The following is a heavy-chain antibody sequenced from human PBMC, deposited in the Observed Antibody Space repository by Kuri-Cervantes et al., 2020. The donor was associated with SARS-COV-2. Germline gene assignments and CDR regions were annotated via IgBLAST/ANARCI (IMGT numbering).Heavy chain of an antibody. D-gene: IGHD2-15*01. CDR1: GGSIISSSYY. Sequence: SETLSLTCTVSGGSIISSSYYWGWIRQPPGKGLEWIGSIYYSGSTYYNPSLKSRVTIPVDTSKNQFSLKLSSVTAADTAVYYCARQSVVASDDWGQGTLVTVSS. V-gene: IGHV4-39*01. CDR3: ARQSVVASDD. J-gene: IGHJ4*02. CDR2: IYYSGST.